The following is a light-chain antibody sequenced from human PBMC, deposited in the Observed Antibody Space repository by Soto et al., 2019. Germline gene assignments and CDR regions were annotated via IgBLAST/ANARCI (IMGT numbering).Light chain of an antibody. Sequence: DIQMTQSPSSLSTSVGDRVTITCRASQGISTFLNWYQQKPGKAPRLLIYAASRLQSGVPARFSGSGVETDFTLTITSLQPEDCGIYYCQQSYALVRTFGGGTKVE. CDR2: AAS. CDR3: QQSYALVRT. V-gene: IGKV1-39*01. CDR1: QGISTF. J-gene: IGKJ4*01.